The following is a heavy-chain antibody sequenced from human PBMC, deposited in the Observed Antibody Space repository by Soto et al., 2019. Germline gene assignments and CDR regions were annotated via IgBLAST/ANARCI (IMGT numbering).Heavy chain of an antibody. CDR3: ARGEYYYGSGDYYFDY. J-gene: IGHJ4*02. CDR1: GGSISSGDYY. V-gene: IGHV4-30-4*01. CDR2: IYYSGST. Sequence: QVQLQESGPGLVKPSQTLSLTCTVSGGSISSGDYYWSWIRQPPGKGLEWIGYIYYSGSTYYNPSLKSRVTISVDTSKNQFSLKLSSVTAADTAVYYCARGEYYYGSGDYYFDYWGQGTLVTVSS. D-gene: IGHD3-10*01.